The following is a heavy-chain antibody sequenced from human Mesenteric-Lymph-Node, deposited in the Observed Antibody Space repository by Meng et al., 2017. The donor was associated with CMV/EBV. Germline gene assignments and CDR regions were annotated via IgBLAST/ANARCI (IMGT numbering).Heavy chain of an antibody. CDR2: ISGSGGST. J-gene: IGHJ4*02. CDR1: GFTFSTYA. V-gene: IGHV3-23*01. D-gene: IGHD3-3*01. CDR3: AKGPLYDF. Sequence: GGSLRLCCAASGFTFSTYAITRVRQAPGKGLEWVSTISGSGGSTYYVDSVKGRFTISRDNSKNTSYLQMNSLRAEDTALYYCAKGPLYDFWGQGTLVTVSS.